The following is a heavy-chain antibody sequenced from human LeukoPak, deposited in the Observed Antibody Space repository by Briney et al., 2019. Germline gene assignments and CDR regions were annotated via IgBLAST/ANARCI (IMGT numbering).Heavy chain of an antibody. CDR2: ISAYNGNT. D-gene: IGHD3-3*01. CDR3: ARDRGPSYYDFWSGYYNKAEREFDP. CDR1: GYSFTSNY. Sequence: ASVKVSCKASGYSFTSNYIHWVRQAPGQGLEWMGWISAYNGNTNYAQKLQGRVTMTTDTSTSTAYMELRSLRSDDTAVYYCARDRGPSYYDFWSGYYNKAEREFDPWGQGTLVTVSS. V-gene: IGHV1-18*04. J-gene: IGHJ5*02.